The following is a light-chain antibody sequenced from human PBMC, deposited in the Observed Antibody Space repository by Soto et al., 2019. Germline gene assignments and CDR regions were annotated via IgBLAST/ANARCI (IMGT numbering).Light chain of an antibody. Sequence: KQSPADLSVSPRERHTISCRASQSVSSSYLAWYQQKPGQAPSPLTYGASSRATGIPDRFSGSGSGTDFTLTISSLEPEDFAVYYCQQRSNWPPTFGQGAKVDI. J-gene: IGKJ1*01. CDR3: QQRSNWPPT. CDR1: QSVSSSY. CDR2: GAS. V-gene: IGKV3D-20*02.